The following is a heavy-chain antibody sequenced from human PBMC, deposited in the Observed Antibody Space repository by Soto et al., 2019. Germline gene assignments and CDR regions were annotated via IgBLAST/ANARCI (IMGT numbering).Heavy chain of an antibody. CDR1: GFSLSTSGVG. CDR2: IYWDDDK. D-gene: IGHD6-13*01. CDR3: VHHTRGEDSSSWSYWYFDL. V-gene: IGHV2-5*02. J-gene: IGHJ2*01. Sequence: QITLKESGPTLVKPTQTLTLTCTFSGFSLSTSGVGVGWIRQPPGKALEWLALIYWDDDKRYSPSLKSRLTLTKYPSKNQVGRTMANMEPVYTVTYSCVHHTRGEDSSSWSYWYFDLWCRGTLVTVCS.